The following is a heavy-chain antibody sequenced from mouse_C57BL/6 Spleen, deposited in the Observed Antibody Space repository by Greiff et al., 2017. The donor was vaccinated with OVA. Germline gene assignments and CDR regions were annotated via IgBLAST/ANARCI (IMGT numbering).Heavy chain of an antibody. D-gene: IGHD2-1*01. V-gene: IGHV5-16*01. Sequence: EVMLVESEGGLVQPGSSMKLSCTASGFTFSDYYMAWVRQVPEKGLEWVANINYDGSSTYYLDSLKSRFIISRDNAKNILYLQMSSLKSEDTATYYCARGFYGTHYFDYWGQGTTLTVSS. CDR2: INYDGSST. CDR1: GFTFSDYY. J-gene: IGHJ2*01. CDR3: ARGFYGTHYFDY.